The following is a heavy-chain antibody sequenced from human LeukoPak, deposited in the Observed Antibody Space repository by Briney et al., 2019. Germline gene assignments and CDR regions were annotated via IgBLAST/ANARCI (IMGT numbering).Heavy chain of an antibody. CDR1: GFTFSSYE. CDR2: ISSSGSTI. CDR3: AREHDYGDLYFDY. V-gene: IGHV3-48*03. J-gene: IGHJ4*02. D-gene: IGHD4-17*01. Sequence: GGSLRLSCAASGFTFSSYEMNWVRQAPGKGLEWVSYISSSGSTIYYADSVKGRFTISRDNAKNSLYLQMNSLGAEDTAVCYCAREHDYGDLYFDYWGQGTLVTVSS.